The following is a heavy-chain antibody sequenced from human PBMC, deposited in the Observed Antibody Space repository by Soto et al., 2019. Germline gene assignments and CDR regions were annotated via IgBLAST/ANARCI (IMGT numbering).Heavy chain of an antibody. V-gene: IGHV3-30*17. Sequence: GGSLRLSCAASGFSLRDYGMHWVRQAPGKGLEYMAAVSDDGSEQYYADSVRGRFTISRDNSKNTVYLQLDSLTTGDTAVYYCARDPTGGYFHYDYWGQGALVTVSS. J-gene: IGHJ4*02. D-gene: IGHD1-26*01. CDR1: GFSLRDYG. CDR3: ARDPTGGYFHYDY. CDR2: VSDDGSEQ.